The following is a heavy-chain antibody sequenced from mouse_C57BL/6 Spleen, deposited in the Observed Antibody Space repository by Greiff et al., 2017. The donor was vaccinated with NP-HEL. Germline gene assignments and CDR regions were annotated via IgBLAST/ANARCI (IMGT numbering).Heavy chain of an antibody. J-gene: IGHJ3*01. CDR2: INYDGSST. CDR3: ARGRGFAY. D-gene: IGHD3-3*01. Sequence: EVMLVESEGGLVQPGRSMKLSCTASGFTFSDYYMAWVRQVPEKGLEWVANINYDGSSTYYLDSLKSRFIISRDNAKNILYLQMSSLKSEDTATYYCARGRGFAYWGQGTLVTVSA. V-gene: IGHV5-16*01. CDR1: GFTFSDYY.